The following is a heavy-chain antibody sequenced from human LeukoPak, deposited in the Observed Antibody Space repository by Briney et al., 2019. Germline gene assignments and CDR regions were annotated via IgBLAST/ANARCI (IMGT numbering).Heavy chain of an antibody. CDR3: AKDPHYYGSGSYYSGDY. CDR2: ISGSGGST. V-gene: IGHV3-23*01. CDR1: GFTFSSYG. D-gene: IGHD3-10*01. J-gene: IGHJ4*02. Sequence: GGSLRLSCAASGFTFSSYGMHWVRQAPGKGLEWVSAISGSGGSTYYADSVKGRFTISRDNSKNTLYLQMNSLRAEDTAVYYCAKDPHYYGSGSYYSGDYWGQGTLVTVSS.